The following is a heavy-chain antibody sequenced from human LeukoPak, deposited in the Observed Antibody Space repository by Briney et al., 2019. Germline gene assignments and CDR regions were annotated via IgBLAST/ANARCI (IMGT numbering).Heavy chain of an antibody. CDR1: GFTFDDYA. Sequence: PGGSLRLSCAASGFTFDDYAMHWVRQAPGKGLEWVSGISWNSGSIGYADSVKGRFTISRDNAKNSLYLQMNSLRAEDTALYYCAKDGGGNYDILTGPFDYWGQGTLVTVSS. D-gene: IGHD3-9*01. CDR3: AKDGGGNYDILTGPFDY. J-gene: IGHJ4*02. V-gene: IGHV3-9*01. CDR2: ISWNSGSI.